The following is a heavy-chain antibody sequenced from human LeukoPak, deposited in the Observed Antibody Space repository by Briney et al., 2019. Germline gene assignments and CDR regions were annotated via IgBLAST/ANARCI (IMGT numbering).Heavy chain of an antibody. D-gene: IGHD2-15*01. J-gene: IGHJ5*02. Sequence: GESLKISCKGSGYSFTSYCIGWVRQMPGKGLEWMGIIYPGDSDTRYSPSFQGQVTISADKSISTAYLQWSSLKASDTAMYYCARHLDCSGGSCYSNWFDPWGQGTLVTVSS. CDR1: GYSFTSYC. CDR3: ARHLDCSGGSCYSNWFDP. CDR2: IYPGDSDT. V-gene: IGHV5-51*01.